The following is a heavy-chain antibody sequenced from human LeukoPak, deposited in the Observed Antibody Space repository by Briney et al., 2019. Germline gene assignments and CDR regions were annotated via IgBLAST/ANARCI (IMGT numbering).Heavy chain of an antibody. J-gene: IGHJ6*02. D-gene: IGHD3-10*01. V-gene: IGHV1-69*04. CDR2: IIPILGIA. Sequence: SVKVSCKASGGTFSSYAISWVRQAPGQGLEWMGRIIPILGIANYAQKFQGRVTITADKSTSTAYMELSSLRSEDTAVYYCASPMVRGVIKSYYYGMDVWGQGTTVTVPS. CDR1: GGTFSSYA. CDR3: ASPMVRGVIKSYYYGMDV.